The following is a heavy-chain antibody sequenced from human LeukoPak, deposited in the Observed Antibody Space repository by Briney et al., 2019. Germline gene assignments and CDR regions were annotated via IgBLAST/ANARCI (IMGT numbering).Heavy chain of an antibody. V-gene: IGHV3-66*01. CDR3: ARDSIAVAGTDY. D-gene: IGHD6-19*01. Sequence: GGSLRLSCAASGFTFSSYWMHWVRQAPGKGLVWVSVIYSGGGTYYADSVKGRFTISRDNSKNTLFLQMNSLRAGDTAVYYCARDSIAVAGTDYWGQGTLVTVSS. CDR1: GFTFSSYW. J-gene: IGHJ4*02. CDR2: IYSGGGT.